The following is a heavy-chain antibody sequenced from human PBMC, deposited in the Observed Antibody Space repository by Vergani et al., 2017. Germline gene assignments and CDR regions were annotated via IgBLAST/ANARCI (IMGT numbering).Heavy chain of an antibody. CDR3: AKLSLAVAGNLYFDY. CDR1: GFTFSSYA. Sequence: EVQLLESGGGLVQPGGSLRLSCAASGFTFSSYAMSWVRQAPGKGLEWVSVISGSGGSTYYADSVKGRFTISRDNAKNTLYLQMNSLRAEDTAVYYCAKLSLAVAGNLYFDYWGQGTLVTVSS. D-gene: IGHD6-19*01. V-gene: IGHV3-23*01. CDR2: ISGSGGST. J-gene: IGHJ4*02.